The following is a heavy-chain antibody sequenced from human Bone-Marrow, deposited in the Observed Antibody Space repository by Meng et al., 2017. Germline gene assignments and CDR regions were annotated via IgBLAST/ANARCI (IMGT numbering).Heavy chain of an antibody. CDR1: GGSFSGYY. J-gene: IGHJ4*02. CDR2: INHSGST. V-gene: IGHV4-34*01. Sequence: QVQPQQWGGGLLKPSETLSLTCAVYGGSFSGYYWSWIRQPPGKGLEWIGEINHSGSTNYNPSLKSRVTISVDTSKNQFSLKLSSVTAADTAVYYCARGLRAARPLLFGYWGQGTLVTVSS. CDR3: ARGLRAARPLLFGY. D-gene: IGHD6-6*01.